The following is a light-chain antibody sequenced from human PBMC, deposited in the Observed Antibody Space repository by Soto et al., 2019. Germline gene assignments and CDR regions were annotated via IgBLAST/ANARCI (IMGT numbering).Light chain of an antibody. CDR1: QTISIN. Sequence: EIVMTQSPANLSVSPGESGSLSCRASQTISINLAWYQQKPGQAPRLLIYGASARATDVPARFSGSGSGTEFTLTISSLQSEDFAVYYCQHYNDWLITVGQGTRLESK. V-gene: IGKV3-15*01. J-gene: IGKJ5*01. CDR2: GAS. CDR3: QHYNDWLIT.